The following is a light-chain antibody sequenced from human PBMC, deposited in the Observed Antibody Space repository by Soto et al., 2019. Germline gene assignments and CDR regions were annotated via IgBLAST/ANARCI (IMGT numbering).Light chain of an antibody. CDR3: QLRSNWPPTWT. J-gene: IGKJ1*01. CDR2: DAS. V-gene: IGKV3-11*01. CDR1: QSVSSY. Sequence: EIVLTQSPAPLSLSPGERATLSCRASQSVSSYLAWYQQKPGQAPRLLIYDASNRATGIPARFSGSGSGTDLYLTISSLEPEDFALYYCQLRSNWPPTWTFGQGTKVEIK.